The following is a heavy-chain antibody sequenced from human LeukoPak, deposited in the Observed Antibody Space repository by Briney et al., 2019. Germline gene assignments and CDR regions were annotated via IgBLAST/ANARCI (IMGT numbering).Heavy chain of an antibody. V-gene: IGHV3-21*01. CDR3: ARDQRYCSSSSCPWEPFDY. CDR1: GFTFSSYS. Sequence: GGSLRLSCVVSGFTFSSYSINWVRQAPGKGLEWVSSISSKSRYIYYADSVKGRFTISRDNAKNSLSLQMNSLRAEDTAVYYCARDQRYCSSSSCPWEPFDYWGQGTLVTVSS. D-gene: IGHD2-2*01. CDR2: ISSKSRYI. J-gene: IGHJ4*02.